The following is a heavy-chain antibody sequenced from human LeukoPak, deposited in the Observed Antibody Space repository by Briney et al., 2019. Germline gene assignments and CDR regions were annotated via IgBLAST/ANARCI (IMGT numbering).Heavy chain of an antibody. V-gene: IGHV4-34*12. D-gene: IGHD2-2*01. Sequence: SETLSLTCAVYGASFRGYHWSWLRQSPGKGLEWIGEVFHSGSTTSNPSLKSRVTMSVDTSKNRLSLRLSSVTAADTAVYYCARHVRLEIHTNHLDFWGQGSLVTVSS. CDR2: VFHSGST. CDR1: GASFRGYH. CDR3: ARHVRLEIHTNHLDF. J-gene: IGHJ4*02.